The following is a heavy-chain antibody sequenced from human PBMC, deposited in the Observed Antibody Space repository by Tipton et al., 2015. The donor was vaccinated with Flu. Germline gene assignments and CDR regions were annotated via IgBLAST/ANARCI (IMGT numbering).Heavy chain of an antibody. J-gene: IGHJ3*02. CDR2: IYTSGST. CDR1: GGSISSYY. V-gene: IGHV4-4*07. Sequence: TLSLTCTVSGGSISSYYWSWIRQPAGKGLEWIGRIYTSGSTNYNPSLKSRVTMSVDTSKNQFSLKLSSVTAADTAVYYCARALRITMIVVVITHAFDIWGQGTMVTVSS. D-gene: IGHD3-22*01. CDR3: ARALRITMIVVVITHAFDI.